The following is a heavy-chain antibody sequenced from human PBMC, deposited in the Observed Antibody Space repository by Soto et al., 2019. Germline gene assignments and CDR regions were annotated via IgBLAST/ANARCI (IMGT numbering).Heavy chain of an antibody. D-gene: IGHD3-22*01. V-gene: IGHV3-23*01. CDR3: AKMGQSSSGYHYYYYGMDV. J-gene: IGHJ6*02. CDR2: ISGSGGST. CDR1: GFTFSSYA. Sequence: EVQLLESGGGLVQPGGSLRLSCAASGFTFSSYAMSWVRQAPGKGLEWVSAISGSGGSTYYADSVKGRFTISRDNSKNTLYLKMNSLRAEDTAVYYCAKMGQSSSGYHYYYYGMDVWGQGTTVTVSS.